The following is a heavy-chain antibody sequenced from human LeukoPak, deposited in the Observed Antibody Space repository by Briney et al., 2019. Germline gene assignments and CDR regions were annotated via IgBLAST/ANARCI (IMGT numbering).Heavy chain of an antibody. V-gene: IGHV3-64D*06. D-gene: IGHD3-22*01. CDR3: VKDAKVDSSGYYLDPDDFEF. CDR2: ISSDGATT. J-gene: IGHJ4*02. CDR1: GFSFNNYG. Sequence: PGGSLRLSCSASGFSFNNYGLHWVRQTPGKGLEYVSAISSDGATTYYADSVKGRFTISRDNSRNTLYLQMSSLRPEDTALYYCVKDAKVDSSGYYLDPDDFEFWGQGTLITVSS.